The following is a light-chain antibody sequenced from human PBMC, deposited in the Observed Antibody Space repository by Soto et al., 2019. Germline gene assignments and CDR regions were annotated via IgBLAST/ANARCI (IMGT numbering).Light chain of an antibody. CDR1: FSNIGSNY. CDR2: TND. J-gene: IGLJ3*02. CDR3: AVLDDSLRGWV. V-gene: IGLV1-47*02. Sequence: QSVLTQPPSASGTPGQRVTISCSGRFSNIGSNYVYWYQQLPGTAPKLLIFTNDQRTSGVPGRFSGSKSGTSASLAISGLRSEDEADYYCAVLDDSLRGWVFGEGTKVTVL.